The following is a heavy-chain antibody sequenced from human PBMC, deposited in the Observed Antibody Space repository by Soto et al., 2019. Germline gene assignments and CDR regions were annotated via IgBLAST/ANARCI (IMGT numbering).Heavy chain of an antibody. CDR1: GGTFSSYA. Sequence: GASVKVSCKASGGTFSSYAISWVRQAPGQGLEWMGGIIPIFGTANYAQKFQGRVTITADESTSTAYMELSSLRSEDTAVYYCARRLGYCSSTSCYAGWLDPWGQGTLVTVSS. J-gene: IGHJ5*02. V-gene: IGHV1-69*13. CDR2: IIPIFGTA. CDR3: ARRLGYCSSTSCYAGWLDP. D-gene: IGHD2-2*03.